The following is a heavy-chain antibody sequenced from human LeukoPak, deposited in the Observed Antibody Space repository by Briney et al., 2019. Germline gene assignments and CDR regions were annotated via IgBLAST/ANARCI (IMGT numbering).Heavy chain of an antibody. CDR1: GFTFSNYA. D-gene: IGHD2-15*01. Sequence: GGSLRLSCAASGFTFSNYAMTWVRQAPGKGLEWVSAVSHSGSNTYYADSVKGRFTVSRDNSKNTLYLQMNSLRAEDTAVYFCAKVPGAYCSCGTCYLDYWGQGTLVTVSS. CDR3: AKVPGAYCSCGTCYLDY. V-gene: IGHV3-23*01. CDR2: VSHSGSNT. J-gene: IGHJ4*02.